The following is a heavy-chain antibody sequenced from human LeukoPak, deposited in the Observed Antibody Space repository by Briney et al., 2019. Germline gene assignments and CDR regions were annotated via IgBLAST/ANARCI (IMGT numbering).Heavy chain of an antibody. D-gene: IGHD6-6*01. Sequence: GESLKISCKGSGYSFIRYWIGWVRQMPGKGLEWMGIIYPGDSDTRYSPSFQGQVTISADKSISTAYLQWSSLKASDTAMYYCARQSAARREIHFDYWGQGTLVTVSS. CDR3: ARQSAARREIHFDY. V-gene: IGHV5-51*01. J-gene: IGHJ4*02. CDR1: GYSFIRYW. CDR2: IYPGDSDT.